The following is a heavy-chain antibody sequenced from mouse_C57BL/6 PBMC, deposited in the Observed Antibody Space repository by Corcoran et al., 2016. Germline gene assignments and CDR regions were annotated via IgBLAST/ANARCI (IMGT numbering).Heavy chain of an antibody. CDR1: GYTFTDYY. V-gene: IGHV1-26*01. CDR3: ARLDTTVVAGFDY. D-gene: IGHD1-1*01. Sequence: EVQLQQSGPELVKPGASVKISCTASGYTFTDYYMNWVKQSHGKSLEWIGDINPNNGGTSYNQKFKGKATLTVDKSSSTAYMELRSLTSEDSAVYYCARLDTTVVAGFDYWGQGTTLTVSS. CDR2: INPNNGGT. J-gene: IGHJ2*01.